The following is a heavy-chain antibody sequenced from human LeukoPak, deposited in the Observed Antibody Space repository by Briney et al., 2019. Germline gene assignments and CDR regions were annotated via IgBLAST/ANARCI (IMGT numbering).Heavy chain of an antibody. J-gene: IGHJ4*02. CDR3: ARRASGSYPDYFDY. CDR2: IHYSGST. Sequence: SGTLFLTFTFSGGSSISYYWKWIQQPPGEGLEGIGYIHYSGSTNHNPSPKSRATISLDTSKNQVSLKLSSVTAADTAIYYCARRASGSYPDYFDYWGQGILVTVSS. CDR1: GGSSISYY. V-gene: IGHV4-59*08. D-gene: IGHD1-26*01.